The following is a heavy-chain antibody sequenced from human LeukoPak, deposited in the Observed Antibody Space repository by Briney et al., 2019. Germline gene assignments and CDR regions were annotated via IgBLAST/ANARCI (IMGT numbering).Heavy chain of an antibody. CDR1: GYTFTSYG. CDR2: ISAYNGNT. D-gene: IGHD3-22*01. J-gene: IGHJ4*02. CDR3: ASSGIYDSSGYMDY. Sequence: ASVKVSCKASGYTFTSYGISWVRQAPGQGLEWMGWISAYNGNTNYAQKLQGRVTMTTDTSTSTAYMELRSPRSDDTAVYYCASSGIYDSSGYMDYWGQGTLVTVSS. V-gene: IGHV1-18*01.